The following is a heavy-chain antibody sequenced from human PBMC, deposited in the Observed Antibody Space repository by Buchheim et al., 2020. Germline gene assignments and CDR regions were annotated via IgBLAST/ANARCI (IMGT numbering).Heavy chain of an antibody. CDR2: ISHSGATA. CDR3: ARDRVAYVSGWYWFDP. J-gene: IGHJ5*02. D-gene: IGHD6-19*01. V-gene: IGHV3-23*01. Sequence: EVQVLESGGGLVQPGGSLRLSCAASGFTFSSYGMSWVRQGPGKGLEWVSAISHSGATAYYADSVKGRFTISRDNSQSTLYLQMNSLSAEDTALYYCARDRVAYVSGWYWFDPWGQGTL. CDR1: GFTFSSYG.